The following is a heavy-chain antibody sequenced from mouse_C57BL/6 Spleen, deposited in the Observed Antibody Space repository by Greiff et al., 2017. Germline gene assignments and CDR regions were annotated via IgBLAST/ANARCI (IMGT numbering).Heavy chain of an antibody. Sequence: LQQPGAELVRPGSSVKLSCKDSYFAFLASAMHWVKQRPGHGLEWIGSFTMYSDATEYSENFKGKATLTETTSSSTAYMDISSLTSEDSSVDYCASYGNFGYLDVWGTGTTVTVSS. D-gene: IGHD2-1*01. CDR2: FTMYSDAT. CDR3: ASYGNFGYLDV. V-gene: IGHV1-49*01. CDR1: YFAFLASA. J-gene: IGHJ1*03.